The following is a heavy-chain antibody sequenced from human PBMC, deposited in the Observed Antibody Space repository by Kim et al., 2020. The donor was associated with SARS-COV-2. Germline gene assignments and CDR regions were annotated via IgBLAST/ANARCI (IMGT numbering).Heavy chain of an antibody. CDR1: GGSISSGGYY. Sequence: SETLSLTCTVSGGSISSGGYYWSWIRQHPGKGLEWIGYIYYSGSTYYNPSLKSRVTISVDTSKNQFSLKLSSVTAADTAVYYCASGLGVITIFGVVLVNLFDPWGQGTLVPVSS. V-gene: IGHV4-31*03. CDR2: IYYSGST. CDR3: ASGLGVITIFGVVLVNLFDP. D-gene: IGHD3-3*01. J-gene: IGHJ5*02.